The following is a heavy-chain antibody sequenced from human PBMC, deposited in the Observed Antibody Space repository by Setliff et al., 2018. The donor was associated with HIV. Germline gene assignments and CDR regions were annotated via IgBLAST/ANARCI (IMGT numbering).Heavy chain of an antibody. D-gene: IGHD3-16*01. CDR1: GYTFTGYY. CDR3: ARGNPLRWNAFAFDI. J-gene: IGHJ3*02. V-gene: IGHV1-18*04. Sequence: ASVKVSCKASGYTFTGYYMHWVRQAPGQGLEWMGRISAYTGGTNYAQNVQDRVTMTTDTSTTTAYMALRSLRSDDTAVYYCARGNPLRWNAFAFDIWGQGTMVTVS. CDR2: ISAYTGGT.